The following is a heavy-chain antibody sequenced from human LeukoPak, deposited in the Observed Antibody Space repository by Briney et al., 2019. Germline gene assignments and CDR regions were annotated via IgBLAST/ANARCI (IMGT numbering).Heavy chain of an antibody. J-gene: IGHJ5*02. CDR2: ISPNSGGT. D-gene: IGHD5-18*01. Sequence: GASVKVSCKASGYTFTGYYLHWVRQAPGQGLEWMGRISPNSGGTNYAQKFQGRVTMTRDTSISTAYVELSRLRSDDTAVYYCARDGYSYGPNNWFDPWGQGTLVTVSS. CDR3: ARDGYSYGPNNWFDP. CDR1: GYTFTGYY. V-gene: IGHV1-2*06.